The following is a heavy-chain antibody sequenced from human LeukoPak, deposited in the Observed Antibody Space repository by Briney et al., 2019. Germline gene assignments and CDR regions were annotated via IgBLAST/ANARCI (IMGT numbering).Heavy chain of an antibody. Sequence: GGSLRLSCVASGFTFSSYWMHWVRQDPRKGLEWVSAISGSGGSTYYADSVKGRFTISRDNSKNTLYLQMNSLRAEDTAVYYCAKDRRPYSSGCFDYWGQGTLVTVSS. CDR3: AKDRRPYSSGCFDY. J-gene: IGHJ4*02. D-gene: IGHD6-19*01. CDR1: GFTFSSYW. CDR2: ISGSGGST. V-gene: IGHV3-23*01.